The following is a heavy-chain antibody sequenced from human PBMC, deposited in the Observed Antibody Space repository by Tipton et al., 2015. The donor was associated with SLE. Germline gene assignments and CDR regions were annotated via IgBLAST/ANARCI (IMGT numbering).Heavy chain of an antibody. V-gene: IGHV4-59*01. Sequence: TLSLTCVVSGASINNGNWTWIRQPPGRGLEWIGHIYYSGSSYSGNTKYNPSLKSRVTFSLDTSKNQFSLKLSSVTAADTATYYCARVRGGWANDASDIWGQGTMVTVSS. J-gene: IGHJ3*02. CDR1: GASINNGN. D-gene: IGHD6-19*01. CDR3: ARVRGGWANDASDI. CDR2: IYYSGSSYSGNT.